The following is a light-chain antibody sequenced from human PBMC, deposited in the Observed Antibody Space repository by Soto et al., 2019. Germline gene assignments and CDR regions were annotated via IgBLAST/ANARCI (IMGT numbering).Light chain of an antibody. V-gene: IGKV1-39*01. CDR1: QSISNY. Sequence: DFQMTQSPSSLSASVGDRVTITCRASQSISNYLNWYQFKAGKAPKPLIYAASTLQSGVPPRFSGSGSGTDFTLTISGLQPEDVATYYCQQRYSIPVTFGQGTKVDIK. CDR3: QQRYSIPVT. CDR2: AAS. J-gene: IGKJ1*01.